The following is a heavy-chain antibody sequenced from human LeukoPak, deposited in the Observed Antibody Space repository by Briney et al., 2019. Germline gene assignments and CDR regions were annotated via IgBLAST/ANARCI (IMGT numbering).Heavy chain of an antibody. CDR2: ICGSSDT. CDR1: RGSLSISY. D-gene: IGHD4-23*01. CDR3: ARFRGNSNGGLDP. Sequence: SETPSLTSTHPRGSLSISYWSWIRQPPREGLARFGKICGSSDTNYNPSLKSRVDPSVYTYKHQFSLKLSSVSAWDTAVHCCARFRGNSNGGLDPWGRGTVVSV. V-gene: IGHV4-59*01. J-gene: IGHJ5*02.